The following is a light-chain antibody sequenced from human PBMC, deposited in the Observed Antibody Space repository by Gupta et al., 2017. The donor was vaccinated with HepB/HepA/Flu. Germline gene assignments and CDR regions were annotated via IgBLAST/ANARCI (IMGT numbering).Light chain of an antibody. V-gene: IGKV1-33*01. CDR3: QQYDNLLRT. Sequence: DIQMTQSPSSLSASVGDRVTITCQASQDISNYLNWYQQKPGKAHKLLIYDASNLETGVPSRFSGSGSGTDFTFTISSLQPEDIATYYCQQYDNLLRTFGGGTKVEIK. CDR2: DAS. CDR1: QDISNY. J-gene: IGKJ4*01.